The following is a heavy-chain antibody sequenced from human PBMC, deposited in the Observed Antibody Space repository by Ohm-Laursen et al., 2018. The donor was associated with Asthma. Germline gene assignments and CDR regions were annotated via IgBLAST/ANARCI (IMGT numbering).Heavy chain of an antibody. J-gene: IGHJ4*02. CDR3: ARADSSNWDFDY. Sequence: SLRLSCAASGFIVSTKFMIWVRQAPGKGLDWVSVIFGSTGTNYADSVKGRFTISRDNSKNTIYLQMNSLRAEDTAVYYCARADSSNWDFDYWGPGTQVTVSS. CDR2: IFGSTGT. CDR1: GFIVSTKF. D-gene: IGHD6-13*01. V-gene: IGHV3-53*01.